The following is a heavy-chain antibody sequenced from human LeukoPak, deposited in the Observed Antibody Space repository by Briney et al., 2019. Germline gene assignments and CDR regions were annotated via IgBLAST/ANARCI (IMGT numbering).Heavy chain of an antibody. CDR1: GDSVSSNSAA. CDR3: ARDLTMVRGVRKYNWFDP. CDR2: TYYWSKWYN. Sequence: SQTLSLTCAISGDSVSSNSAAWNWIRQSPSRGLEWLGRTYYWSKWYNDYAVSVKSRITINPDTSKNQFSLQLNSVTPEDTAVYYCARDLTMVRGVRKYNWFDPWGQGTLVTVSS. D-gene: IGHD3-10*01. J-gene: IGHJ5*02. V-gene: IGHV6-1*01.